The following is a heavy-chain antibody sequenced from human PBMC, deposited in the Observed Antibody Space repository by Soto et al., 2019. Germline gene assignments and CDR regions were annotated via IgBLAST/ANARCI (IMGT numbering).Heavy chain of an antibody. J-gene: IGHJ4*02. CDR3: ARYDVDTAMVNDY. V-gene: IGHV4-31*03. D-gene: IGHD5-18*01. CDR2: IYYSGST. Sequence: SETLSVTCTVSGGSISGGVYYWSWIRQHPGKGLEWIGYIYYSGSTYYNPSLKSRVTISVDTSKNQFSLKLSSVTAADTAVYYCARYDVDTAMVNDYWGQGTLVTVSS. CDR1: GGSISGGVYY.